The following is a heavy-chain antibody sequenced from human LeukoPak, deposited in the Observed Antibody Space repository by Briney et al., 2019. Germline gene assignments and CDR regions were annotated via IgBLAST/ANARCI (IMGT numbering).Heavy chain of an antibody. J-gene: IGHJ6*02. Sequence: GGSVRLSCVASGFTFCFHWMIRLRQAPGKGLEWVTTIEPDGRQKYYVDSVRGRFTISRDNPQKSLYLQMNSLRAEDTAVYYCASVTNLDVWGQGTTVIVSS. CDR2: IEPDGRQK. D-gene: IGHD1-1*01. CDR3: ASVTNLDV. V-gene: IGHV3-7*01. CDR1: GFTFCFHW.